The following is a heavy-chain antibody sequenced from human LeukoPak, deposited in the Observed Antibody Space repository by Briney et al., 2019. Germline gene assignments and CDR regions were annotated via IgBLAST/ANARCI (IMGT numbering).Heavy chain of an antibody. V-gene: IGHV3-23*01. D-gene: IGHD3-3*01. CDR3: ARDFWDDFEYFDL. Sequence: GSLRLSCAASGFTFSSHAMSWVRQAPGKGLEWVSAINGSGSSTYYADSVKGRVSISRDNSKNTLYLQVNSLRVEDTALYYCARDFWDDFEYFDLWGRGTLVTVSS. J-gene: IGHJ2*01. CDR1: GFTFSSHA. CDR2: INGSGSST.